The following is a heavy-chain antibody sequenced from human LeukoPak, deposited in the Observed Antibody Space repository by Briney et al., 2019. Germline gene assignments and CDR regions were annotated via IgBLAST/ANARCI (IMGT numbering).Heavy chain of an antibody. J-gene: IGHJ4*02. V-gene: IGHV3-23*01. CDR1: GFTFSDYA. CDR2: INGYGSST. Sequence: PGGSLRLSCATSGFTFSDYAMAWVRQAPGKGLEWVSDINGYGSSTYYADSVKGRFTISRDNSKNTLYLQMNSLRAEDAAIYYCARAPRGFQWFVDYWGQGALVTVSS. CDR3: ARAPRGFQWFVDY. D-gene: IGHD3-22*01.